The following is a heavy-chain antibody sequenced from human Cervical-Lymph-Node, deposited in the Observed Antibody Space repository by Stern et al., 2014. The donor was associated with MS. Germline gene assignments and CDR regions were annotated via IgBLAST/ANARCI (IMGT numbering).Heavy chain of an antibody. J-gene: IGHJ5*02. D-gene: IGHD6-13*01. CDR2: VDPGNSDP. V-gene: IGHV5-51*03. CDR1: GYSFTSYW. Sequence: EDQLVESGAEVKKPGESLKISCTGSGYSFTSYWIAWVRHMPGKGLEWMGIVDPGNSDPRSGPASQGRVSIPADKSTSTAYLQWSSLKASDTAMYYCARTRYSSSWYTFDPWGQGTLVTVSS. CDR3: ARTRYSSSWYTFDP.